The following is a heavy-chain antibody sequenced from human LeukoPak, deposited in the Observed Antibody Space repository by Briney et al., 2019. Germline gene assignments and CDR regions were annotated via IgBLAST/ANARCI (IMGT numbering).Heavy chain of an antibody. D-gene: IGHD2-15*01. V-gene: IGHV3-30*02. CDR1: GFTFSSYG. CDR3: AGRSGPDDY. Sequence: GGSLRLSCAASGFTFSSYGMHWVRQPPGRGLEWVAFIRYDGSNQYYADSVKGRFTISRDNSKNTLYLQMNSLRPEDTAVYYCAGRSGPDDYWGQGTLVTVSS. J-gene: IGHJ4*02. CDR2: IRYDGSNQ.